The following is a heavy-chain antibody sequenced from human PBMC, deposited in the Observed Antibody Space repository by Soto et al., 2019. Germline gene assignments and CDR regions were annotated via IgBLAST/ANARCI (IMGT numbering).Heavy chain of an antibody. CDR3: ARGSSGFDD. V-gene: IGHV3-33*01. J-gene: IGHJ4*02. Sequence: GGSLRLSCAASGFISNDYGMHWVRQAPGKGLEWVAVIWFDGSNKYYADSVKGRFTISRDNSKSTLYLQMNSLRAEDTAVYYCARGSSGFDDWGQGTLVTVSS. CDR1: GFISNDYG. CDR2: IWFDGSNK. D-gene: IGHD6-19*01.